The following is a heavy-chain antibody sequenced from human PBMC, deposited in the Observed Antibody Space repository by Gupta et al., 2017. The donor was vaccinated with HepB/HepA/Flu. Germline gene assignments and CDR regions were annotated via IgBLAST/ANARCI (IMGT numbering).Heavy chain of an antibody. CDR3: ANYTYYYDTSGYRGYYFYYMDV. Sequence: QVQLVQSGAEVKNPGSSVTVFCKASGGTLRRTAISWVRQAPGQGLEWMGGIIPIFGTVNYARKFQGRVTISADESTSTAYFELSSLRSEDTAVYFCANYTYYYDTSGYRGYYFYYMDVWGTGTTVTVSS. J-gene: IGHJ6*03. V-gene: IGHV1-69*01. CDR2: IIPIFGTV. D-gene: IGHD3-22*01. CDR1: GGTLRRTA.